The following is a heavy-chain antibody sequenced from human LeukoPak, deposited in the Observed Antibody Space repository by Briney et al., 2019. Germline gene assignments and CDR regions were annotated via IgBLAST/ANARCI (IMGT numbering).Heavy chain of an antibody. V-gene: IGHV1-69*04. CDR1: GGTFSSYA. CDR3: ARDPLYCSGGSCYSLALDY. CDR2: IIPILGIA. Sequence: ASVKVSCKASGGTFSSYAISWVRQAPGQGLEWMGRIIPILGIANYAQKSQGRVTITADKSTSTAYMELSSLRSEDTAVYYCARDPLYCSGGSCYSLALDYWGQGTLVTVSS. D-gene: IGHD2-15*01. J-gene: IGHJ4*02.